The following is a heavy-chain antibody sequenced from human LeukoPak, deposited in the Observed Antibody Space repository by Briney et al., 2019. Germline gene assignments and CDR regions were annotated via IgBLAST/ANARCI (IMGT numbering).Heavy chain of an antibody. Sequence: ASVKVSCKASGYTFTGYYMHWVRQAPGQGLEWMGWINPNSGGTNYAQKFQGRVTMTRDTSIGTAYMELSRLRSDDTAVYYCARAFAKRYDFWSGYHSIGMDVWGQGTTVTVSS. V-gene: IGHV1-2*02. J-gene: IGHJ6*02. CDR2: INPNSGGT. CDR3: ARAFAKRYDFWSGYHSIGMDV. CDR1: GYTFTGYY. D-gene: IGHD3-3*01.